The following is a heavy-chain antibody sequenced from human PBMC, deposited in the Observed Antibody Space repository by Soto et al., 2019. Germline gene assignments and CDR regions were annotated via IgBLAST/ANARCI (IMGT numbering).Heavy chain of an antibody. Sequence: QVQLVESGGGVVQPGRSLRLSCAASGFTFSSYGMHWVRQAPGKGLEWVAVISYDGSDKYYADSVKGRFTISRDNSNNTLSLQRDGLRAEDTAVYYCAKGVVGGTTYFQHWGQGTLVTVSS. J-gene: IGHJ1*01. CDR1: GFTFSSYG. CDR3: AKGVVGGTTYFQH. CDR2: ISYDGSDK. D-gene: IGHD1-26*01. V-gene: IGHV3-30*18.